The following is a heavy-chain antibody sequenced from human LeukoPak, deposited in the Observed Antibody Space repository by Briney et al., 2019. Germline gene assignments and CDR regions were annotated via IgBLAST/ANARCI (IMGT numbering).Heavy chain of an antibody. Sequence: GGSLRLSCAASGFTFDDYTMHWVRQAPGKGLEWVSLINWDGAATYYADSLKGRFTISRDNSKNSLYLQMNSLTTDDTALYYCARSYDTSAYYFTPDYWGQGTLVTVSS. CDR2: INWDGAAT. V-gene: IGHV3-43*01. CDR3: ARSYDTSAYYFTPDY. J-gene: IGHJ4*02. CDR1: GFTFDDYT. D-gene: IGHD3-22*01.